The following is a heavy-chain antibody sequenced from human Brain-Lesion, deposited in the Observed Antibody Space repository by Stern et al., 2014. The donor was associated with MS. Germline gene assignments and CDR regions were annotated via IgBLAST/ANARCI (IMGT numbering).Heavy chain of an antibody. J-gene: IGHJ4*02. CDR1: GYLFDDYW. V-gene: IGHV5-51*03. CDR3: ARSPATPSGYDRFDY. Sequence: QLVQSGAEVKKPGESLKISCEASGYLFDDYWIGWVRQMSGRGLELVAIIFPRDSNTRYSPSVQGQVTISADKSISTAFLQGSTLRPSDPAIYYCARSPATPSGYDRFDYWGQGALVTVSS. CDR2: IFPRDSNT. D-gene: IGHD5-12*01.